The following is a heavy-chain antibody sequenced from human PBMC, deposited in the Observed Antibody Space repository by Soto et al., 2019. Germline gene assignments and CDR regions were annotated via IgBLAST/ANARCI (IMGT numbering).Heavy chain of an antibody. CDR2: ISYDGSNK. D-gene: IGHD1-26*01. CDR1: GFTFSSYA. J-gene: IGHJ4*02. Sequence: SLRLSCAASGFTFSSYAMHWVRQAPGKGLEWVAVISYDGSNKYYADSVKGRFTISRDNSKNTLYLQMNSLRAEDTAVYYCASLIVGATHFDYWGQGTLVTVSS. V-gene: IGHV3-30-3*01. CDR3: ASLIVGATHFDY.